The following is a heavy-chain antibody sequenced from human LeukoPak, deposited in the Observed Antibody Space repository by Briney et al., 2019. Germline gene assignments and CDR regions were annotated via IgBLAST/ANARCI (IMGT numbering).Heavy chain of an antibody. D-gene: IGHD5-24*01. J-gene: IGHJ4*02. CDR3: ARLEMATPRAFDY. CDR1: GFTFSSYA. Sequence: GGSLRLSCAASGFTFSSYAMSWVRQAPGKGLEWVSAISGSGGSTYYADSVKGRFTISRDNSKNTLYLQMNSLRAEDTAVYYCARLEMATPRAFDYWGQGTLVTVSS. CDR2: ISGSGGST. V-gene: IGHV3-23*01.